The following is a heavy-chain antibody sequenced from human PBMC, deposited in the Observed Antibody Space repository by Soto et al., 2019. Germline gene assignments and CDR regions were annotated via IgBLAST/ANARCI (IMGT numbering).Heavy chain of an antibody. CDR1: GGSISGYY. V-gene: IGHV4-59*01. CDR3: ASGYSGYEPDYYYYYMDV. D-gene: IGHD5-12*01. J-gene: IGHJ6*03. CDR2: IYYSGST. Sequence: PSETLSLTCTVSGGSISGYYWSWIRQPPGKGLEWIGYIYYSGSTNYNPSLKSRVTISVDTSKNQFSLKLSSVTAADTAVYYCASGYSGYEPDYYYYYMDVWGKGTTVTVSS.